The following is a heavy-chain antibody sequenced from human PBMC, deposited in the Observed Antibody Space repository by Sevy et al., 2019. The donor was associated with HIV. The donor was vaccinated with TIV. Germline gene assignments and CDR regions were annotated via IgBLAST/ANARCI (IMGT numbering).Heavy chain of an antibody. V-gene: IGHV3-33*01. CDR3: ARDLYRLGELSFDY. CDR1: GFTFSNYG. CDR2: IWYDGSNK. J-gene: IGHJ4*02. Sequence: GGSLRLSCAASGFTFSNYGMHWVRQAPGKGLEWVAVIWYDGSNKYYADSVKGRFTISRDNSKNTLYLQMNSLRAEDTAVYYCARDLYRLGELSFDYWGQGTLVTVSS. D-gene: IGHD3-16*02.